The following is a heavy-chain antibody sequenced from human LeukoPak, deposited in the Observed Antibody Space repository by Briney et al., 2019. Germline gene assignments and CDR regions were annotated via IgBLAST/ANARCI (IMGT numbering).Heavy chain of an antibody. Sequence: KPSETLSLTCAVSGYSISSGYYWGWIRQPPGKGLEWNGSIYHSGSTYYNPSLKSRVTISVDTSKNQFSLKLSSVTAADTAVYYCARGGFYYDILTGYLTWGQGTLVTVSS. CDR3: ARGGFYYDILTGYLT. CDR2: IYHSGST. D-gene: IGHD3-9*01. V-gene: IGHV4-38-2*01. J-gene: IGHJ5*02. CDR1: GYSISSGYY.